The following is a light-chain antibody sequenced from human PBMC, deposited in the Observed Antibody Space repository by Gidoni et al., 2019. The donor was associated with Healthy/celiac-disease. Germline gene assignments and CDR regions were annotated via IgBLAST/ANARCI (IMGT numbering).Light chain of an antibody. CDR2: GAS. CDR1: QSVSSN. J-gene: IGKJ3*01. CDR3: QQYNNWPPIFT. V-gene: IGKV3-15*01. Sequence: EIVMTQSPATLSVSPGERDTLSCRASQSVSSNLAWFQQKPGQAPRLLIYGASTRATGIPARFSGSGSGTEFTLTISSLQSEDFAVYYCQQYNNWPPIFTFGPXTKVDIK.